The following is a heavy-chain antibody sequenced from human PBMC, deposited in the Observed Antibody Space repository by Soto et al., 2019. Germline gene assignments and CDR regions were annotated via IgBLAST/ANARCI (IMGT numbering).Heavy chain of an antibody. D-gene: IGHD3-16*01. CDR3: TRGAGAPWVRFDS. CDR1: GGSISSGGYY. CDR2: IYYSGST. J-gene: IGHJ4*02. V-gene: IGHV4-31*03. Sequence: SETLSLTCTVSGGSISSGGYYWSWIRQHPGKGLEWIGYIYYSGSTYYNPSLTSRVTIAVDTSKNQFSLRLTSVTAADTALYYCTRGAGAPWVRFDSWGRGILVTVSS.